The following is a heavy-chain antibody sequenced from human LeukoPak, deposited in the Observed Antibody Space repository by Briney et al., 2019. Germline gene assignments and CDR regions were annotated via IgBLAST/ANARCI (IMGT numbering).Heavy chain of an antibody. CDR2: ISGSGGST. CDR3: AKDGTIFGVVTSYYFDY. J-gene: IGHJ4*02. CDR1: GFTFSGYA. D-gene: IGHD3-3*01. V-gene: IGHV3-23*01. Sequence: PGGSLRLSCAASGFTFSGYAMSWVRQAPGKGLEWVSAISGSGGSTYYADSVKGRFTISRDNSKNTLYLQMNSLRAEDTAVYYCAKDGTIFGVVTSYYFDYWGQGTLVTVSS.